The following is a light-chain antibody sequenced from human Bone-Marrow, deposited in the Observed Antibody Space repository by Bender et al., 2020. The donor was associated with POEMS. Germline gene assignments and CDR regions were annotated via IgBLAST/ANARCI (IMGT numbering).Light chain of an antibody. CDR1: SSNIGSGFD. V-gene: IGLV1-40*01. CDR2: GYR. J-gene: IGLJ3*02. CDR3: QSYDSSLSGSV. Sequence: QSVLTQPPSLSGAPGQRVTISCTGSSSNIGSGFDVHWYQQLPGTAPKLLIFGYRYRPSGVPDRFSGSKSGTSASLAITGLQAEDEADYYCQSYDSSLSGSVFGGGTKLTVL.